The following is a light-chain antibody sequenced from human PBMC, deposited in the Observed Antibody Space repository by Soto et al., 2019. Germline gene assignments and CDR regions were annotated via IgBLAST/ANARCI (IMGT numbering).Light chain of an antibody. CDR1: QSIRTY. J-gene: IGKJ2*01. CDR2: AAS. V-gene: IGKV1-39*01. CDR3: QQSYTTLPYT. Sequence: DIPMTQSPSSLSASVGDRVIISCRASQSIRTYLNWYQQKPGKAPKLLIYAASSLQSGVPSRFSGSGSGTDFTLTISSLQPEDFATYYCQQSYTTLPYTFGQGTKLEI.